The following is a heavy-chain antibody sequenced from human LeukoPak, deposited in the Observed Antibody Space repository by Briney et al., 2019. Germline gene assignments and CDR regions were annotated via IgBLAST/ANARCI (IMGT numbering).Heavy chain of an antibody. Sequence: ASVKVSCKASGYTFTSYDINWVRQATGQGLEWMGWMNPNSGNTGYAQKFQGRVTMTRNTSISAAYMELSSLRSEDTAVYYCARGLLEVATIRGYYMDVWGKGTTVTISS. V-gene: IGHV1-8*01. CDR3: ARGLLEVATIRGYYMDV. D-gene: IGHD5-24*01. CDR2: MNPNSGNT. CDR1: GYTFTSYD. J-gene: IGHJ6*03.